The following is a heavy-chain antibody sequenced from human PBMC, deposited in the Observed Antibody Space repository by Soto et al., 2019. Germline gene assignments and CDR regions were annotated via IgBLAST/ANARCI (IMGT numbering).Heavy chain of an antibody. CDR3: TREDILGARSFDY. D-gene: IGHD1-26*01. Sequence: PLGVLRLSCAASGFTFSGYSMNWVRQAPGKGLEWVSYISSLSSPRYYAESVEGRFIISRDNAKNSLYLQMNSLRDEDTAVYFCTREDILGARSFDYWGQGTLVTVSS. V-gene: IGHV3-48*02. CDR1: GFTFSGYS. CDR2: ISSLSSPR. J-gene: IGHJ4*02.